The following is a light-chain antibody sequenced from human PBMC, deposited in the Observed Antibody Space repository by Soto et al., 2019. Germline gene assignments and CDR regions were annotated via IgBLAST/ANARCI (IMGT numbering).Light chain of an antibody. V-gene: IGKV3-20*01. J-gene: IGKJ5*01. Sequence: EIVLTQSPGTLSLSPGESATLSCRVSQSISTNYLAGYQQKPGQAPRLLIYAASSRLTGIPDRFSGSGSGTDFTLTINRLEPEDFAVYYCQQYGRTFGQGTRLEIK. CDR1: QSISTNY. CDR2: AAS. CDR3: QQYGRT.